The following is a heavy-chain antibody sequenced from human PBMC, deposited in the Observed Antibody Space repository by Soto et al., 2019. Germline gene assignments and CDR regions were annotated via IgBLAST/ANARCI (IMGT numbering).Heavy chain of an antibody. V-gene: IGHV4-4*02. J-gene: IGHJ4*02. CDR3: AREGTTVVRGDPYYFDY. CDR1: GGSISSSNW. Sequence: QVQLQESGPGLVKPSGTLSLTCAVSGGSISSSNWWSWVRQPPGKGLEWIGEIYHSGSTNYNPSLKSRVTISVDKPKSQSSLELSSVAAAETAVDYCAREGTTVVRGDPYYFDYWGQGTLVTVSS. CDR2: IYHSGST. D-gene: IGHD3-10*01.